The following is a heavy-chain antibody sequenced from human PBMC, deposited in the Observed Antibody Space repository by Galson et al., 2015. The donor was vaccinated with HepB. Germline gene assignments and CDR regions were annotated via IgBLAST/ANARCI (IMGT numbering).Heavy chain of an antibody. V-gene: IGHV3-23*01. CDR3: AKGAYMRSYSLYGMDA. J-gene: IGHJ6*04. CDR1: GFRFNIYD. CDR2: ITNSGGRT. Sequence: SLRLSCAASGFRFNIYDMNWVRQAPGKGLEWVSGITNSGGRTYYAEPGKGRFTISRDNSKNTVLLQMSSLRAEDTAIYYCAKGAYMRSYSLYGMDAWGKGTSVIVSS. D-gene: IGHD2-21*01.